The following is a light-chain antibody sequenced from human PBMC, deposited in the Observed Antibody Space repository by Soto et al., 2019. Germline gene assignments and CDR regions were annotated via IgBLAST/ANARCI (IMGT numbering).Light chain of an antibody. J-gene: IGKJ2*01. CDR2: GAS. CDR3: QQHGRPPPFA. Sequence: EIVLTQSPGTLSLSAGERATLSCRASQSVSSNYIGWDQQNRGQAPRLLIYGASTGATGIPDRFSGSGSGTGFALTISRLEPQDYAVEFCQQHGRPPPFAFGQGTKVEIK. CDR1: QSVSSNY. V-gene: IGKV3-20*01.